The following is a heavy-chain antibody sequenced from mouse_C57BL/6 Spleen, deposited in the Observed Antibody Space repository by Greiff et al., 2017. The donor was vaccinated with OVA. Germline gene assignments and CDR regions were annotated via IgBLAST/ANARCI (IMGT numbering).Heavy chain of an antibody. V-gene: IGHV5-4*01. J-gene: IGHJ4*01. CDR3: AREGTCDVGYYAMEY. D-gene: IGHD3-1*01. CDR2: ISDGGSYT. CDR1: GFTFSSYA. Sequence: EVKLMESGGGLVKPGGSLKLSCAASGFTFSSYAMSWVRQTPEKRLEWVATISDGGSYTYYPDNVKGRFTISRANAKNNLYLQMSHLKSEDTAMYNSAREGTCDVGYYAMEYRGQETSVTVSS.